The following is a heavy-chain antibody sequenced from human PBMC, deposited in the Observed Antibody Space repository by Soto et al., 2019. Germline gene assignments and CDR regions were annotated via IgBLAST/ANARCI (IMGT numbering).Heavy chain of an antibody. CDR1: GFTFSTYW. CDR3: TTSPHRDSELVFV. D-gene: IGHD1-26*01. V-gene: IGHV3-7*01. Sequence: GGSLRLSCAASGFTFSTYWMSWVRRTPGKGLEWVANIKQDGTEKYYVDSVRGRLTVSRDNAKSSLYLQMNSLRVEDTAVYYCTTSPHRDSELVFVWGQGTTVTVSS. CDR2: IKQDGTEK. J-gene: IGHJ6*02.